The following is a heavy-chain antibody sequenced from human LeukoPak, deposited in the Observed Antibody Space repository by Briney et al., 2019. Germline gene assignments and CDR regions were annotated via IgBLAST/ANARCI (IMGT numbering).Heavy chain of an antibody. J-gene: IGHJ4*02. Sequence: GGSLRLSCAASGFIFSSYGMHWVRQAPGKGLEWVAVISYDGSNKYYADSVKGRFTISRDNSKNTLYLQMNSLRAEDTAVYYCAKEEEDYWGQGTLVTVSS. CDR1: GFIFSSYG. CDR3: AKEEEDY. V-gene: IGHV3-30*18. CDR2: ISYDGSNK.